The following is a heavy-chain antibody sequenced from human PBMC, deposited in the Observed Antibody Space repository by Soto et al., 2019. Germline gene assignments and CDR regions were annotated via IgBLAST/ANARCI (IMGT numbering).Heavy chain of an antibody. CDR3: ARYFADPQDIVVVPAAIRDYYYYMDV. CDR2: ISSSGSTI. J-gene: IGHJ6*03. V-gene: IGHV3-11*01. Sequence: GGSLRLSCAASGFTFSDYYMSWIRQAPGKGLEWVSYISSSGSTIYYADSVKGRFTISRDNAKNSLYLQMNSLRAEDTAVYYCARYFADPQDIVVVPAAIRDYYYYMDVWGKGTTVTVSS. CDR1: GFTFSDYY. D-gene: IGHD2-2*01.